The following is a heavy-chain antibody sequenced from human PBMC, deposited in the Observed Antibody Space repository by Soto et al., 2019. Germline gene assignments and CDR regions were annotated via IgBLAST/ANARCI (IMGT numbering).Heavy chain of an antibody. CDR3: PKGRSVSWNAGPPPNGFNP. V-gene: IGHV3-23*01. CDR1: GFTFGDYV. Sequence: EVQLLESGGGLVQPGGSQRLSCAASGFTFGDYVMNWVRQAPGKGLEWVSSIGGRDGSTYYADSVKGRFTISRDNSRSTMFLEMDGLRGEDTAVYYCPKGRSVSWNAGPPPNGFNPWGQGTRVTVS. D-gene: IGHD1-1*01. CDR2: IGGRDGST. J-gene: IGHJ5*02.